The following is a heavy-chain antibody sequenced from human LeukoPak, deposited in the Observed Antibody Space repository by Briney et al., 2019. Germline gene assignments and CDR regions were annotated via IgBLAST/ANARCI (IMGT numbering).Heavy chain of an antibody. D-gene: IGHD3-22*01. V-gene: IGHV1-2*02. Sequence: ASVKVSCKASGYTFTGYFIHWVRQAPGQGLEWMGWINPNSGGTNYAQKFQGRVTMTRDTSISTAYMELSRLRSDDTAVYYCAREEYYYDSSGYYYVGYFDLWGRGTLVTVSS. CDR2: INPNSGGT. CDR1: GYTFTGYF. CDR3: AREEYYYDSSGYYYVGYFDL. J-gene: IGHJ2*01.